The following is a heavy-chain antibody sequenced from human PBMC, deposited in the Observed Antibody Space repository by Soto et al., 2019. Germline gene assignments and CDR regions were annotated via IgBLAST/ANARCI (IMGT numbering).Heavy chain of an antibody. CDR2: IWNDGSNE. V-gene: IGHV3-33*01. J-gene: IGHJ4*02. D-gene: IGHD3-22*01. CDR3: ARDQTDSGGYSDS. Sequence: AGGSLRLSCEASGFNFSSYGIHWFRQAPGKGLEWVAIIWNDGSNEYYADSVKGRFTISRDNSKNTVYLQVSKLRAEDTAVYFCARDQTDSGGYSDSWGQGTLVTVSS. CDR1: GFNFSSYG.